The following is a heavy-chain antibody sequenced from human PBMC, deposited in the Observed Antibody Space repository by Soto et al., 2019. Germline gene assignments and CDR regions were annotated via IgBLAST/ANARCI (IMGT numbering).Heavy chain of an antibody. CDR1: GGSISSGGYY. Sequence: PSETLSLTCTVSGGSISSGGYYWSWIRQHPGKGLEWIGYIYYSGSTYCNPSLKSRVTISVDTSKNQFSLKLSSVTAADTAVYYCARTGIAAAGTYLGMDVWGQGTTVTVSS. J-gene: IGHJ6*02. CDR2: IYYSGST. V-gene: IGHV4-31*03. D-gene: IGHD6-13*01. CDR3: ARTGIAAAGTYLGMDV.